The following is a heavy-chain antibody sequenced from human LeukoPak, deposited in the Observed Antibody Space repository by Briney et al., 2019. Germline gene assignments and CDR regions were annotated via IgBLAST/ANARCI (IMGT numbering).Heavy chain of an antibody. CDR1: GFTFSNAW. CDR3: TTDPLGGYNIYYYYGMDV. J-gene: IGHJ6*02. D-gene: IGHD5-24*01. V-gene: IGHV3-15*07. CDR2: IKSKTDGGTT. Sequence: PGGSLRLSCAASGFTFSNAWMNWVRQAPGKGLEWVGRIKSKTDGGTTDYAAPVKGRFTISRDDSKNTLYLQMNSLKTEDTVVYYCTTDPLGGYNIYYYYGMDVWGQGTTVTVSS.